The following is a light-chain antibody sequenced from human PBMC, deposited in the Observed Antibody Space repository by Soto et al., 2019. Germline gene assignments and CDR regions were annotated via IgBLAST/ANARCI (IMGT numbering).Light chain of an antibody. CDR1: GSDIGLYNY. CDR2: EVN. Sequence: QSALSQPASMSGSPGQSITIPCTGAGSDIGLYNYVSWYQHHPGKAPKLLISEVNIRPSGLSDRFSASKAGNTASLTISGLQPEDEAFYYCTCLSTTSTPIVFGTGTKLTVL. J-gene: IGLJ1*01. CDR3: TCLSTTSTPIV. V-gene: IGLV2-14*01.